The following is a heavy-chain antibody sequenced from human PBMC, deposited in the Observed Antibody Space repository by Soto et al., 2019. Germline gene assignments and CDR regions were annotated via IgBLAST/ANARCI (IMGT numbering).Heavy chain of an antibody. CDR2: INADGSS. D-gene: IGHD6-19*01. Sequence: EVQLVETGGDLIQPGGSLRLSCAASGFSVSIHYMSWVRQAPGKGLEWVSIINADGSSYYADSVKCRFTISRDNSKNTVDLQMNSLRAEHTAVDYCASIAVAEGFDPWGQGTLVTVSS. CDR3: ASIAVAEGFDP. CDR1: GFSVSIHY. J-gene: IGHJ5*02. V-gene: IGHV3-53*02.